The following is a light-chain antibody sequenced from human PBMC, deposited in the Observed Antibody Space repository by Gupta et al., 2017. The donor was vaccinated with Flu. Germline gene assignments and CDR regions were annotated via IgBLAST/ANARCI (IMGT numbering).Light chain of an antibody. V-gene: IGKV2-28*01. J-gene: IGKJ2*01. CDR1: QSLLHSNGYNY. Sequence: VTPGEPASISCRSSQSLLHSNGYNYLDWYRQKPGQSPQLLIYLGSNRASGVPDRFSGSGSGTDFTLKISRVEAEDVGVYYCRQALQTPRTFGQGTKLEIK. CDR3: RQALQTPRT. CDR2: LGS.